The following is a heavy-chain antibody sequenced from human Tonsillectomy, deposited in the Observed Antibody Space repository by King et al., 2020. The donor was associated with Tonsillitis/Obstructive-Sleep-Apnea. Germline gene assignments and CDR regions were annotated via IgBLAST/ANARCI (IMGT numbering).Heavy chain of an antibody. CDR2: INSDGSTT. CDR3: ARGIIGDSVVFDI. V-gene: IGHV3-74*01. D-gene: IGHD3-16*01. J-gene: IGHJ3*02. Sequence: VQLVESGGGLVQPGGSLRLSCAASGFIFSSHWMHWVRQVPGKGLVWVSRINSDGSTTTYADSVKGRFTISRDNAKNTLYLQMNCLRAEDTAVYYCARGIIGDSVVFDIWGQGTVVTVSS. CDR1: GFIFSSHW.